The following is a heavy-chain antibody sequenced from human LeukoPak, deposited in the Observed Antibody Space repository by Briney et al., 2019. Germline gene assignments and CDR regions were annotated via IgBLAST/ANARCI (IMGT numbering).Heavy chain of an antibody. CDR3: AKTELRYFDWLLPFDY. V-gene: IGHV3-23*01. D-gene: IGHD3-9*01. J-gene: IGHJ4*02. Sequence: GGSLRLSCAASGFTFSNYAMRWVRQAPGKGLEWVSGISGSGDSTYYADSVKGRFTISRDNSKNTLYLQMNSLRAEDTAVYYCAKTELRYFDWLLPFDYWGQGTLVTVSS. CDR1: GFTFSNYA. CDR2: ISGSGDST.